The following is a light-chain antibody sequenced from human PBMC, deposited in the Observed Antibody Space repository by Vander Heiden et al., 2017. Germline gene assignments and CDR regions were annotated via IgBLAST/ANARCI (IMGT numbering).Light chain of an antibody. CDR2: TAS. CDR3: HQSYITPHT. Sequence: DIQMTQSPSYLSASVGDRVTITCRTSQSISSYLNWYQQKPGKAPNLLIYTASSLQGGVPSRFSGGGSGTDFTLTISSLQPEDFATYYCHQSYITPHTFGQGTKLEIK. CDR1: QSISSY. J-gene: IGKJ2*01. V-gene: IGKV1-39*01.